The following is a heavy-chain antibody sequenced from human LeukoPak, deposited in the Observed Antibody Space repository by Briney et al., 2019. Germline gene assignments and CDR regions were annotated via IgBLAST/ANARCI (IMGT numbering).Heavy chain of an antibody. CDR2: IYYSGST. J-gene: IGHJ4*02. CDR3: AREGRGYSGYDWVDY. CDR1: GGSISSSSYY. D-gene: IGHD5-12*01. Sequence: SETLSLTCTVSGGSISSSSYYWGWIRQPPGKGLEWIGSIYYSGSTYYNPSLKSRVTISVDTSKNQFSLKLSSVTAADTAVYYCAREGRGYSGYDWVDYWGQGTLVTVSS. V-gene: IGHV4-39*07.